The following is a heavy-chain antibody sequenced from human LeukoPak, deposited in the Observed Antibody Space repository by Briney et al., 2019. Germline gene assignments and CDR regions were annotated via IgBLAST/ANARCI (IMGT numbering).Heavy chain of an antibody. CDR2: TNSGGTST. CDR1: GFPFSVFS. V-gene: IGHV3-23*01. Sequence: PGGSLSLSCATSGFPFSVFSMRWVRQAPGKGLEWMATTNSGGTSTYYAESVTGRFTISRDKSKNTLYLQMSSLRVEDRPVYYCAKQSYARSLGEGGPGTLVSVSS. J-gene: IGHJ4*02. D-gene: IGHD2-8*01. CDR3: AKQSYARSLGE.